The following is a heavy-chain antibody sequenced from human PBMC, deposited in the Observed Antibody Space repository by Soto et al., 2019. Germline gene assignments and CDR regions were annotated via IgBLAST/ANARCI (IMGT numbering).Heavy chain of an antibody. Sequence: QVQLVQSGAEVKKPGSSVKVSCKASGGTFSSYAISWVRQAPGQGLEWMGGIIPIFGTANYAQKFQGRVTIAADKSASTAYMELSSRRSEGTAVYSWARDELESGGFRGGDYYYGMDVWGQGTTVTVSS. J-gene: IGHJ6*02. CDR3: ARDELESGGFRGGDYYYGMDV. D-gene: IGHD1-26*01. CDR1: GGTFSSYA. CDR2: IIPIFGTA. V-gene: IGHV1-69*06.